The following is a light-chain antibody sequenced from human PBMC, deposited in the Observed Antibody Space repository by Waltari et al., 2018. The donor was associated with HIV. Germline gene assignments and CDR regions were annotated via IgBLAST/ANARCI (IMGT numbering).Light chain of an antibody. CDR2: GNN. CDR3: QSYDSSLSGSVV. Sequence: QSVLTHPPSVSGAPGQRVTLPCTGSSPKLGANHDLHWYQQFPGTAPKLLLSGNNDRPSGVPDRFSGSRSGTSASLAITGLQADDEADYYCQSYDSSLSGSVVFGGGTKLTVL. V-gene: IGLV1-40*01. J-gene: IGLJ2*01. CDR1: SPKLGANHD.